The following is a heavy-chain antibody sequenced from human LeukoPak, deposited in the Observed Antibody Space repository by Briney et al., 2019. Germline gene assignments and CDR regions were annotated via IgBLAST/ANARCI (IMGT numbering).Heavy chain of an antibody. Sequence: GESLKISCKGSGYSFSSYWIGWVRQMPGKGLEWMGIIYPGDSDTRYSPSLQGQVTISADKSINTAYLQWSSLKASDSAMYYCARPPIVGATISYYDYWGQGTLVTVSS. V-gene: IGHV5-51*03. CDR3: ARPPIVGATISYYDY. D-gene: IGHD1-26*01. CDR2: IYPGDSDT. CDR1: GYSFSSYW. J-gene: IGHJ4*02.